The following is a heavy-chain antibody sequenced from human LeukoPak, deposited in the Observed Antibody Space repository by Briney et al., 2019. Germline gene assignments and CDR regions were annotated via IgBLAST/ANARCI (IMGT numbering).Heavy chain of an antibody. D-gene: IGHD6-19*01. CDR1: GGSFSGYY. Sequence: SETLSLTCAVYGGSFSGYYWSWIRQPPGKGLEWIGEINHSGSTNYNPSLKSRVTISVDTSKNQFSLKLSSVTAADTAVYYCARGRGGGWYHFPPDYWGQGTPVTVSS. V-gene: IGHV4-34*01. CDR3: ARGRGGGWYHFPPDY. CDR2: INHSGST. J-gene: IGHJ4*02.